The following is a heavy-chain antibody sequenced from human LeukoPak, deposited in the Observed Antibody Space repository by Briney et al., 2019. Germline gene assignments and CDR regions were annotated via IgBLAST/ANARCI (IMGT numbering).Heavy chain of an antibody. CDR1: GYSFTDYY. CDR2: INPNSGGT. CDR3: ARDGGFDY. V-gene: IGHV1-2*02. D-gene: IGHD3-10*01. J-gene: IGHJ4*02. Sequence: ASVKVSCKASGYSFTDYYMHWLRQAPGQGLEWMGCINPNSGGTNYAQKFQGRVSMTRDTSISTVNMELSRLTSDDTAVYYCARDGGFDYWGQGTLVTVSS.